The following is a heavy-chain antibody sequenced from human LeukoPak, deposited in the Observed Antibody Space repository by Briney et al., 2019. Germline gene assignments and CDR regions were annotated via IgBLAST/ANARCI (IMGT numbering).Heavy chain of an antibody. V-gene: IGHV3-21*01. CDR2: ISSSSSYI. CDR3: ARHGTYAGSYYIGY. D-gene: IGHD2-8*01. CDR1: GFIFSTYG. Sequence: PGGSLRLSCAASGFIFSTYGMNWVRQAPGKGLEWVSSISSSSSYIYYADSVKGRFTISRDNAKNSLYLQMNSLRAEDTAVYYCARHGTYAGSYYIGYWGQGSLVTVSS. J-gene: IGHJ4*02.